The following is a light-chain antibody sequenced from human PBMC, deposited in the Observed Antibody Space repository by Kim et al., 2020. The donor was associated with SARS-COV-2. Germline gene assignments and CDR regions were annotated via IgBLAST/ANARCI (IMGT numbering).Light chain of an antibody. CDR3: QQYGSSPSGT. CDR1: QSVSSSY. Sequence: PGERAPLSCRASQSVSSSYLAWYQQKPGQAPRLLIYGASSRATGIPDRFSGSGSGTDFTLTISRLEPEDFALYYCQQYGSSPSGTFGGGTKVDIK. J-gene: IGKJ4*01. V-gene: IGKV3-20*01. CDR2: GAS.